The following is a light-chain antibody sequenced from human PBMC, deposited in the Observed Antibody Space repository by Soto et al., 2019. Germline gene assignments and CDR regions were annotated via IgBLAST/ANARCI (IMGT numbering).Light chain of an antibody. CDR2: GAS. CDR1: QSVSSN. CDR3: QQYDNSPRT. V-gene: IGKV3D-15*01. J-gene: IGKJ1*01. Sequence: EIVMTQSPATLSVSPGERAALSCRASQSVSSNLAWFQQKPRQAPRLLIYGASNRATGIPDRFSGSGSGTEFTLTINSLQSEDFAVDYCQQYDNSPRTFGQGTKVDIK.